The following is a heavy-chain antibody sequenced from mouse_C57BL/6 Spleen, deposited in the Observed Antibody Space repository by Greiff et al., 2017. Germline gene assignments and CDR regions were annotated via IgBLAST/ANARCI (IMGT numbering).Heavy chain of an antibody. CDR1: GFTFSDYG. V-gene: IGHV5-17*01. J-gene: IGHJ3*01. Sequence: EVKVEESGGGLVKPGGSLKLSCAASGFTFSDYGMHWVRQAPEKGLEWVAYISSGSSTIYYADTVKGRFTISRDNAKNTLFLQMTSLRSEDTAMYYCARPAWFAYWGQGTLVTVSA. CDR2: ISSGSSTI. CDR3: ARPAWFAY.